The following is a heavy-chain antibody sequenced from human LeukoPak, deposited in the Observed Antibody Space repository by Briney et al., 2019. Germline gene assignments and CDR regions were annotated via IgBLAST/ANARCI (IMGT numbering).Heavy chain of an antibody. D-gene: IGHD1-26*01. CDR3: ATNSGSYFLY. Sequence: HWASVKVSCKVSGYTLTELSVDWVRQAPGKGLEWMGGFDPEEGETIYAQKFQGRVTMTEDTSTDTAYMELSSLRSEDTAVYYCATNSGSYFLYWGQGTLVTVSS. CDR2: FDPEEGET. V-gene: IGHV1-24*01. CDR1: GYTLTELS. J-gene: IGHJ4*02.